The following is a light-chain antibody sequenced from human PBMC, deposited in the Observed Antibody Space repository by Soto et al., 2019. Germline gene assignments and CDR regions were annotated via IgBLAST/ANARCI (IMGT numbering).Light chain of an antibody. V-gene: IGLV2-14*01. CDR3: SSYTSSTTLDV. CDR1: SSDVGGYNY. Sequence: QCVRTQPASGSGAPGQASTISCTGASSDVGGYNYVSWFQQHPGKAPKLLIYDVSNRPSGVSNRFSGSKSGNTASLTISGLQAEDEADYYCSSYTSSTTLDVFGTGTKVTAL. J-gene: IGLJ1*01. CDR2: DVS.